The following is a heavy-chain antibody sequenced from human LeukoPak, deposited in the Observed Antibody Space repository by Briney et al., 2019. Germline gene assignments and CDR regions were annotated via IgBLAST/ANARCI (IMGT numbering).Heavy chain of an antibody. CDR3: ARGRDYGDSGEFDY. D-gene: IGHD4-17*01. J-gene: IGHJ4*02. Sequence: GGSLRLSCAASGFTFSSYWMCWVRQAPGKGLEWVANIKQDGSEKYYVDSVKGRFTISRDNAKNSLYLQMNSLRAEDTAVYYCARGRDYGDSGEFDYWGQGTLVTVSS. CDR2: IKQDGSEK. CDR1: GFTFSSYW. V-gene: IGHV3-7*01.